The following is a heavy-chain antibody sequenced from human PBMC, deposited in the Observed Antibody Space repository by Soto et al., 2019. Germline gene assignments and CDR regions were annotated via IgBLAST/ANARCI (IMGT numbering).Heavy chain of an antibody. CDR3: ARGGSRLEPLDS. Sequence: QVQLQESGPGLVRPSQTLSLTCSVSGDSISSGAHYWSWVRQTPGTGLEWIGNVYYYGKDHYNPSLESRLSISVDTSNNHFYFTLTSVTAAASAVYYCARGGSRLEPLDSWGQGARVSVSS. CDR1: GDSISSGAHY. J-gene: IGHJ4*02. V-gene: IGHV4-30-4*01. CDR2: VYYYGKD. D-gene: IGHD3-16*01.